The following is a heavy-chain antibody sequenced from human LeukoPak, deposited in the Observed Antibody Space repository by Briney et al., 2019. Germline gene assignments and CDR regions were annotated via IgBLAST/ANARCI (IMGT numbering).Heavy chain of an antibody. D-gene: IGHD2-2*01. J-gene: IGHJ4*02. CDR2: INWNSGGI. V-gene: IGHV3-9*01. CDR1: GFTFDDYA. Sequence: GGSLRLSCAASGFTFDDYAMHWVRQAPGKGLEWVSGINWNSGGIGYVDSVKGRFTISRDNAKNSLYLQMNSLRAEDTALYYCAKDTGYQLIFGNFDYWGQGTLVTVSS. CDR3: AKDTGYQLIFGNFDY.